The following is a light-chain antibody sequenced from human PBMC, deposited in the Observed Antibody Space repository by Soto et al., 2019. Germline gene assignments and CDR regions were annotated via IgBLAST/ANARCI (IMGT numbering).Light chain of an antibody. CDR1: QSVRSTY. CDR3: QLYHNSPRT. CDR2: DTS. Sequence: EIGLTQSPGTLSLSQGERATLSCRASQSVRSTYFAWYQHKPGQAPRLLIYDTSNRATGIPDRFGGSGSGTDFTLTISRLEPEDFAVDYCQLYHNSPRTFCQGTKVDIK. V-gene: IGKV3-20*01. J-gene: IGKJ1*01.